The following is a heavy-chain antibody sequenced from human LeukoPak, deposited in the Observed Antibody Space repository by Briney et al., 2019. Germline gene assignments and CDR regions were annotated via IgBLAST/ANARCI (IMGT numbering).Heavy chain of an antibody. CDR3: AKVNPRYSSSWSLFDY. V-gene: IGHV3-9*01. D-gene: IGHD6-13*01. Sequence: GGSLRLSCAASGLTFDDYAMHWVRQATGKGLEWVSGISWNSGSIGYADSVKGRFTISRDNAKNSLYLQMNSLRAEDTALYYCAKVNPRYSSSWSLFDYWGQGTLVTVSS. CDR2: ISWNSGSI. J-gene: IGHJ4*02. CDR1: GLTFDDYA.